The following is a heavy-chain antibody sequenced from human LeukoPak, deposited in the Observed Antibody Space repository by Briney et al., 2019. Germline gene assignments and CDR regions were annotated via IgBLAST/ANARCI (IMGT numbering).Heavy chain of an antibody. CDR3: ARGRVSYDYYMDV. V-gene: IGHV4-59*01. CDR2: IYYSGST. J-gene: IGHJ6*03. Sequence: PSETLSLTCTVSGGSISSYYWSWIRQPPGKGLEWIGYIYYSGSTNYNPSLKSRVTISVDTSKNQFSLKLSSVTAADTAVYYCARGRVSYDYYMDVWGKGTTVTISS. CDR1: GGSISSYY. D-gene: IGHD5/OR15-5a*01.